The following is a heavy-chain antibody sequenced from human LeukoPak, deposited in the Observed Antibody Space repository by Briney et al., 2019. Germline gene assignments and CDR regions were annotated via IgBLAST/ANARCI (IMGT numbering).Heavy chain of an antibody. D-gene: IGHD3-3*01. Sequence: SETLSLTCIVSGGSISSYYWSWIRQPPGKGLEWIGYIYHSGSTNYNPSLKSRVTISVDTSKNQFSLKLSSVTAADTAVSYCTRSSSEYYDFWSGYYTYSFDYWGQGTLVTVSS. J-gene: IGHJ4*02. CDR2: IYHSGST. CDR1: GGSISSYY. CDR3: TRSSSEYYDFWSGYYTYSFDY. V-gene: IGHV4-59*01.